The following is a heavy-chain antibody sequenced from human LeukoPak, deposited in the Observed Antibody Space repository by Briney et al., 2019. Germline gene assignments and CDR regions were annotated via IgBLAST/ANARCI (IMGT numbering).Heavy chain of an antibody. CDR2: IKQDGGEK. CDR3: AREDHSKYEH. D-gene: IGHD4-11*01. Sequence: GGSLRLSCAASGFPFSSYWMSWVRHAPGKGPEWVANIKQDGGEKYHVDSVKGRFTISRDNAKNSLYLEMSSLRAEDTAVYYCAREDHSKYEHWGQRTLVTVSS. CDR1: GFPFSSYW. V-gene: IGHV3-7*01. J-gene: IGHJ1*01.